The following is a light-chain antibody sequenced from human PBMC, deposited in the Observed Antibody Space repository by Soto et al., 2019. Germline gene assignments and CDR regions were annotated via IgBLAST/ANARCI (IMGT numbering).Light chain of an antibody. CDR3: QQYNSYSS. CDR1: QSISSW. V-gene: IGKV1-5*01. CDR2: DAS. Sequence: DIELPPAVSVLSASVGDRVTITCRASQSISSWLAWYQQKPGKAPKLLIYDASSLESGVPSRFSGSGSGTEFTLTISSLHPDDFATYYCQQYNSYSSFGQGTKVDIK. J-gene: IGKJ1*01.